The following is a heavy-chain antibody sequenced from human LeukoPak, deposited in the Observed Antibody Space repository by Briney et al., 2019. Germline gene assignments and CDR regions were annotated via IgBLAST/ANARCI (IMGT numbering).Heavy chain of an antibody. Sequence: PSETLSLTCAVYGGPFSGYYWSWIRQPPGKGLEWIGEINHSGNTHYNPSLKSRVTISVDTSKNQFSLKLSSVTAADTAVYYCARGKYYGSGSSKRYYYYGMDVWGQGNTVTVSS. CDR1: GGPFSGYY. CDR2: INHSGNT. CDR3: ARGKYYGSGSSKRYYYYGMDV. J-gene: IGHJ6*02. D-gene: IGHD3-10*01. V-gene: IGHV4-34*01.